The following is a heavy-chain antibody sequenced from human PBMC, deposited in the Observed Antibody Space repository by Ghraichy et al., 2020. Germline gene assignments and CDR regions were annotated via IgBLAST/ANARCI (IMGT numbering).Heavy chain of an antibody. CDR2: IWYDGSNK. CDR3: ARERYSSSWYPISYYYYGMDV. Sequence: GESLRLSCAASGFTFSSYGMHWVRQAPGKGLEWVAVIWYDGSNKYYADSVKGRFTISRDNSKNTLYLQMNSLRAEDTAVYYCARERYSSSWYPISYYYYGMDVWGQGTTVTVSS. J-gene: IGHJ6*02. D-gene: IGHD6-13*01. CDR1: GFTFSSYG. V-gene: IGHV3-33*01.